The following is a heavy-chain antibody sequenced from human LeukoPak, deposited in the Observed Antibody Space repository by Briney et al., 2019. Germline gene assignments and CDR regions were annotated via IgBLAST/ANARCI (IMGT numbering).Heavy chain of an antibody. CDR2: IKGKTDGGTT. Sequence: SGGSLRLSCAASGFTFSNAWMSWVRQAPGKGLEWVGRIKGKTDGGTTDCAAPVKGRFTISRDDSKNTLYLQMNSLKTEDTAVYYCAGTIIMDYWGQGTLVTVSS. D-gene: IGHD3-10*01. J-gene: IGHJ4*02. V-gene: IGHV3-15*01. CDR1: GFTFSNAW. CDR3: AGTIIMDY.